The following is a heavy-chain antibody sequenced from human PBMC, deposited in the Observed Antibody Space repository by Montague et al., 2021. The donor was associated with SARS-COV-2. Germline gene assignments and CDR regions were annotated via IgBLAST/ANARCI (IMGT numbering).Heavy chain of an antibody. CDR1: GGSVSSTSYF. V-gene: IGHV4-39*02. J-gene: IGHJ4*02. CDR2: VHYSGTT. Sequence: SETLSLTCRVSGGSVSSTSYFWDWIRQTPGKGLEWIGSVHYSGTTYYNPSLESQVTISVDTSKNHFYLKVRSVTVADTAVYYCGRFRGVSWGADGTGPSDYWGQGTLVTVSS. D-gene: IGHD1-1*01. CDR3: GRFRGVSWGADGTGPSDY.